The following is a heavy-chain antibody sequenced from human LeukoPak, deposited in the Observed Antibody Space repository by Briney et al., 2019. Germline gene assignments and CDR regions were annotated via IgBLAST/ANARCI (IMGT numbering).Heavy chain of an antibody. V-gene: IGHV4-59*08. J-gene: IGHJ6*02. CDR2: IYYSASI. CDR3: ARFDVAYYGMDV. D-gene: IGHD3-9*01. CDR1: GGSINSYY. Sequence: KASETLSLTCSVSGGSINSYYWSGMPEPPGKGLVWIGYIYYSASINYNPSLKCRVTISVDTSKNQFSLKLSSVTAADTAVYYCARFDVAYYGMDVWGQGTTVTVSS.